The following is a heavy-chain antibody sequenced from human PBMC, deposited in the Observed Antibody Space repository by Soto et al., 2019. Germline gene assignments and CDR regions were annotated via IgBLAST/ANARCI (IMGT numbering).Heavy chain of an antibody. CDR2: ISYSGAST. Sequence: GGSLRLSCAASGFTFSTYIMSWVRQAPGEGLEWVSGISYSGASTDSADSVKGRLTISRDNSKNTLYLQMNSLRAEDTAVYYCAKGHSSSWTLYYYYYMDVWGKGTTVTVSS. CDR3: AKGHSSSWTLYYYYYMDV. D-gene: IGHD6-13*01. CDR1: GFTFSTYI. V-gene: IGHV3-23*01. J-gene: IGHJ6*03.